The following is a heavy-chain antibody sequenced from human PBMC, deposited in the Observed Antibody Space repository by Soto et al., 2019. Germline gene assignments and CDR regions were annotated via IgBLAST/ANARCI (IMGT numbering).Heavy chain of an antibody. CDR1: GFTFSSYS. D-gene: IGHD6-13*01. Sequence: GGSLRLSCAASGFTFSSYSMNWVRQAPGKGLEWVSSISSSSSYIYYADSVKGRFTISRDNAKNSLYLQMNSLRAEDTAVYYCARGPSSSWYYYYGMDVWGQGTTVTVSS. J-gene: IGHJ6*02. V-gene: IGHV3-21*01. CDR2: ISSSSSYI. CDR3: ARGPSSSWYYYYGMDV.